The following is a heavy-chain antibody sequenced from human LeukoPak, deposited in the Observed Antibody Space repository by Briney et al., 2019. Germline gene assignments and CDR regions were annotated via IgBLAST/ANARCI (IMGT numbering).Heavy chain of an antibody. CDR1: GYSFTSYW. CDR2: IYPGDSDT. V-gene: IGHV5-51*01. D-gene: IGHD2-2*01. Sequence: GESLKISCKGSGYSFTSYWIGWVRQMPGKGLEWMGIIYPGDSDTRYSPSFQGQVTISADKSISTAYLQWSSLKASDTAMYYCARVADCSSTSCGFRHYYYYYMDVWGKGTTVTISS. J-gene: IGHJ6*03. CDR3: ARVADCSSTSCGFRHYYYYYMDV.